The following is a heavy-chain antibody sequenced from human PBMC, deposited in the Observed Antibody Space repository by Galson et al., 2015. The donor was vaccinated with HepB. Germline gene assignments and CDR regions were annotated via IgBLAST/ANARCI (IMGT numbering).Heavy chain of an antibody. D-gene: IGHD3-3*01. CDR1: GYTFTDYV. V-gene: IGHV7-4-1*02. CDR3: ARSPLRFLDWLPYYDYYYMDV. CDR2: MNTNTGKP. Sequence: SVKVSCKASGYTFTDYVVNWVRQAPGQGLEWMGWMNTNTGKPTYAQGFAGRFVFSLDTSVTTAYAQISSLETDDTAVYYCARSPLRFLDWLPYYDYYYMDVWGEGTTVTVSS. J-gene: IGHJ6*03.